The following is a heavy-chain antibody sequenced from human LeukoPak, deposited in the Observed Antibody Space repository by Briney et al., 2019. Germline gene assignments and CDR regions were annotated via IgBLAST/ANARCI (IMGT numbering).Heavy chain of an antibody. Sequence: LWTLSLTCAVYVGSFSGYYWSGIRQPPGKGLEWIGGINHSGSTNYNPSLKSRDTISVATSKNQFSLKLSSVTAADTAVYCCARAVYYDFWSGPHNNWFDPWGQGTLVTVS. V-gene: IGHV4-34*01. J-gene: IGHJ5*02. D-gene: IGHD3-3*01. CDR2: INHSGST. CDR3: ARAVYYDFWSGPHNNWFDP. CDR1: VGSFSGYY.